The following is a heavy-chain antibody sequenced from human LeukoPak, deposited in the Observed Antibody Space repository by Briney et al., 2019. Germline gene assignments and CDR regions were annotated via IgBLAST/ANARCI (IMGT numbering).Heavy chain of an antibody. CDR2: ISDGGTFM. Sequence: GGSLRLSCAASGFTFSAYYMTWIRQAPGKGLEWVSDISDGGTFMSYADSVRGRFTISRDNAKDSLYLQLNSLRDEDTAIYYCTRDPRQLDCWGQETLVTVSS. CDR1: GFTFSAYY. V-gene: IGHV3-11*01. CDR3: TRDPRQLDC. J-gene: IGHJ4*02.